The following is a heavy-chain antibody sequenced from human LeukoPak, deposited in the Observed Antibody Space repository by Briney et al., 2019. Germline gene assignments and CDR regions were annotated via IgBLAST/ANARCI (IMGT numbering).Heavy chain of an antibody. Sequence: ASVKVSCKASGGTFSSYAISWVRQAPGKGLEWMGGFDPEDGETIYAQKFQGRVTMTEDTSTDTAYMELSSLRSEDTAVYYCATARGSGSIPDAFDIWGQGTMVTVSS. CDR1: GGTFSSYA. D-gene: IGHD3-10*01. CDR2: FDPEDGET. J-gene: IGHJ3*02. V-gene: IGHV1-24*01. CDR3: ATARGSGSIPDAFDI.